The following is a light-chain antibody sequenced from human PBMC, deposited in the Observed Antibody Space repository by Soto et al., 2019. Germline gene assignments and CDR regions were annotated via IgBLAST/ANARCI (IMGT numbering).Light chain of an antibody. CDR1: QSVGSSY. CDR3: QQYTTSSWT. J-gene: IGKJ1*01. CDR2: GTS. Sequence: EVVLTQSPGTLSLSPGERATLSYRASQSVGSSYLAWYQQKPGQAPRVLIYGTSSRATGIPDRFSGSGSGTDFTLTISRLEPEDFAVYYCQQYTTSSWTFGQGTKVDIK. V-gene: IGKV3-20*01.